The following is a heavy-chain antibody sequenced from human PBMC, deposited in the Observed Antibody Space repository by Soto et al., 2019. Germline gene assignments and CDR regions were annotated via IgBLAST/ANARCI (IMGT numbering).Heavy chain of an antibody. D-gene: IGHD2-2*01. Sequence: QVQLQESGPGLVRPSETLYLICNVSGGPISNYYWSWVRQPAGQGLDWVGRIYSDGATNYSPSLKSRVFMSLDMSGHQFSLLLNSVTAADTAVYYCSSVGCSNSNCPTRSMDVCGHGTTVTVSS. J-gene: IGHJ6*02. CDR2: IYSDGAT. CDR1: GGPISNYY. CDR3: SSVGCSNSNCPTRSMDV. V-gene: IGHV4-4*07.